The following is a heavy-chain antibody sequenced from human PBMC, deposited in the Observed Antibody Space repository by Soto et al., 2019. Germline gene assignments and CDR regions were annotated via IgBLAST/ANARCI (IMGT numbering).Heavy chain of an antibody. V-gene: IGHV1-18*01. CDR3: ARGRYGDY. Sequence: QVHLVQSGAEVKKPGASVKVSCKGSGYTFTSYGITWVRQAPGQGLEWMGWISAHNGNTDYAQRLQGRVTVTRDKSKSTGYMELRSLRSDDTAVYYCARGRYGDYWGEGALFTVSS. CDR1: GYTFTSYG. CDR2: ISAHNGNT. J-gene: IGHJ4*02. D-gene: IGHD1-1*01.